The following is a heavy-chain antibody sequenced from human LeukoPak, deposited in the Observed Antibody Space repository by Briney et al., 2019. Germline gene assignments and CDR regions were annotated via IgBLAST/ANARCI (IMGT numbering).Heavy chain of an antibody. CDR1: GFTFTNYD. J-gene: IGHJ4*02. CDR3: LPGEINFDY. CDR2: IGTVGDT. Sequence: LSGGSLRPSCAASGFTFTNYDFHWVRQPIGKGLEWVSAIGTVGDTHYPGSVKGRFTISRENAKNSVYLQMDSLRAEDTAVYYGLPGEINFDYWGQGTLVTVSS. V-gene: IGHV3-13*01. D-gene: IGHD5-24*01.